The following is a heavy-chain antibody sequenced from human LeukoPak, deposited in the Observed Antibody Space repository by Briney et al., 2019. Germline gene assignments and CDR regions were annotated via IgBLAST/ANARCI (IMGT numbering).Heavy chain of an antibody. V-gene: IGHV3-21*01. CDR2: ISSSSSYI. D-gene: IGHD2-15*01. J-gene: IGHJ4*02. Sequence: GGSLGLSCAASGFTFSSYSMNWVRQAPGKGLELVSSISSSSSYIYYADSVKGRFTISRDNAKNSLYLQMNSLRAEDTAVYYCARDAGYCSGGSCLTFDYWGQGTLVTVSS. CDR3: ARDAGYCSGGSCLTFDY. CDR1: GFTFSSYS.